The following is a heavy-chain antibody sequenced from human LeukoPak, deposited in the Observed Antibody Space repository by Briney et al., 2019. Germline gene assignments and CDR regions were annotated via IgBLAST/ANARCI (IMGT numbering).Heavy chain of an antibody. D-gene: IGHD2-2*02. Sequence: ASVKVSCKASGYTFTSYAMHWVRQAPGQRLEWMGWINAGNGKTKYSQKFQGRVTITRDTSASTAYMELSSQRSEDTAVYYCARGVVPAAIRGSRSWFDPWGQGTLVTVSS. CDR1: GYTFTSYA. V-gene: IGHV1-3*01. CDR3: ARGVVPAAIRGSRSWFDP. CDR2: INAGNGKT. J-gene: IGHJ5*02.